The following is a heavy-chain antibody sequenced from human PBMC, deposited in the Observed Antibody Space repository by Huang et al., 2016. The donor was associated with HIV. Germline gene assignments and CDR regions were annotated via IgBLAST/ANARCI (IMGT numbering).Heavy chain of an antibody. D-gene: IGHD1-26*01. CDR1: GFTFNSYW. Sequence: EVQLVESGGGLVQPGGSLRLSCAASGFTFNSYWMSWVRQAQGKGREGGAGIKTDGSEKADVDSVKGRFTISRDNAKNSLYLQMNSLRAEDTAVYYCVRLLDHTGDYWGQGTLVTVSS. J-gene: IGHJ4*02. CDR2: IKTDGSEK. CDR3: VRLLDHTGDY. V-gene: IGHV3-7*01.